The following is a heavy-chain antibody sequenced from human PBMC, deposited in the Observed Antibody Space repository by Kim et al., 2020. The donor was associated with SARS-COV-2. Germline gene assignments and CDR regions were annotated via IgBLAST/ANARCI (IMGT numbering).Heavy chain of an antibody. CDR1: GYNFPDYY. D-gene: IGHD6-6*01. J-gene: IGHJ4*02. CDR2: LNPNSGGT. Sequence: ASVKVSCKPSGYNFPDYYIHWVRQAPGQGLEWMGWLNPNSGGTIYAQKFQGRVAMTRDTSISAAYMELSRLRSDDMALYYCAREEVHYTSSLDYWGQGTLVTVSS. V-gene: IGHV1-2*02. CDR3: AREEVHYTSSLDY.